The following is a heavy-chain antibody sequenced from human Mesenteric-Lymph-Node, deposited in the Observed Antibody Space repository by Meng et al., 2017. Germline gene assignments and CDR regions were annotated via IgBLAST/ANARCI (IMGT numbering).Heavy chain of an antibody. J-gene: IGHJ4*02. D-gene: IGHD2-2*01. CDR2: ISAYNGGT. V-gene: IGHV1-2*02. CDR1: GYTFTNYA. CDR3: ARGHCSSTSCYGFDY. Sequence: ASVKVSCKASGYTFTNYAFTWVRQAPGQGLEWMGWISAYNGGTSYAQKFQGRVTMTRDTSISTAYMELSRLRSDDTAVYYCARGHCSSTSCYGFDYWGQETLVTVSS.